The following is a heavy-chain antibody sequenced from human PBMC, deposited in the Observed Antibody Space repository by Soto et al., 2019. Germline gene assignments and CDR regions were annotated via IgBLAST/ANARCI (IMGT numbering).Heavy chain of an antibody. CDR3: AREVSPAAMVVYFDY. CDR2: ISAYNGNT. V-gene: IGHV1-18*01. Sequence: GASVKVSCKASGYTFTSYGISWVRQAPGQGLEWMGWISAYNGNTNYAQKLQGRVTMTTDTSTSTAYMELRSLRSDDTAVYYCAREVSPAAMVVYFDYWGQGTLVTVSS. CDR1: GYTFTSYG. D-gene: IGHD5-18*01. J-gene: IGHJ4*02.